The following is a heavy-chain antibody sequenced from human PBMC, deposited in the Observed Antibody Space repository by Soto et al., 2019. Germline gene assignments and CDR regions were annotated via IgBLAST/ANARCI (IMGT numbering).Heavy chain of an antibody. CDR2: IIPIFGTA. V-gene: IGHV1-69*13. J-gene: IGHJ3*02. CDR3: AREIFGVIISGGRDAFDI. D-gene: IGHD3-3*01. Sequence: GASVKVSCKASGGTFSTYAISWVRQAPGQGLEWMGGIIPIFGTAKYAQKFQGRVTITADESTSTAYMELSGLRSEDTAVYYCAREIFGVIISGGRDAFDIWAKGQWSPSPQ. CDR1: GGTFSTYA.